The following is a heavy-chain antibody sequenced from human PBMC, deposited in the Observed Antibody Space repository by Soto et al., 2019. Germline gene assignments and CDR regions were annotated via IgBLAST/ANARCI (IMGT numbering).Heavy chain of an antibody. J-gene: IGHJ6*02. CDR3: ARAKLVGGNPPEDYYYYGMDV. CDR1: GGTFSSYA. CDR2: IIPIFGTA. Sequence: SVKVSCKASGGTFSSYAISWVRQAPGQGLEWMGGIIPIFGTANYAQKFQGRVTITADESTSTAYMELSSLRSEDTAVYYCARAKLVGGNPPEDYYYYGMDVWGQGTTVTVS. D-gene: IGHD2-15*01. V-gene: IGHV1-69*13.